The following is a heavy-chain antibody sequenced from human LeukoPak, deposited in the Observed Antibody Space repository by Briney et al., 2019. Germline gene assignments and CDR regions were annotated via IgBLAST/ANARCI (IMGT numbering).Heavy chain of an antibody. V-gene: IGHV1-3*01. Sequence: ASVKVSCKASGYTFTSYAMHWVRQAPGQRLEWMGWINAGNGNTKYSQEFQGRVTITRDTSASIAYMELSSLRSDDTALYYCARFGLGKHIEVAGIPFDIWGQGTMVTVSS. CDR1: GYTFTSYA. CDR3: ARFGLGKHIEVAGIPFDI. D-gene: IGHD6-19*01. J-gene: IGHJ3*02. CDR2: INAGNGNT.